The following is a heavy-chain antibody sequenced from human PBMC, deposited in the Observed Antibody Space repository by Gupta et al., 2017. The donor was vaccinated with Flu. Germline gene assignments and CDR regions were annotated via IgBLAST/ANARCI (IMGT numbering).Heavy chain of an antibody. CDR1: SW. D-gene: IGHD3-22*01. CDR2: INTDGSKT. J-gene: IGHJ5*02. CDR3: ARLQDLYDSRGNAQDA. Sequence: SWLQWVRQVPGKGLVWVSRINTDGSKTLYADAGKGRFTISRDNAKNTLYLQMTSLRLDETDIYYCARLQDLYDSRGNAQDAWGQGTLVTVSS. V-gene: IGHV3-74*03.